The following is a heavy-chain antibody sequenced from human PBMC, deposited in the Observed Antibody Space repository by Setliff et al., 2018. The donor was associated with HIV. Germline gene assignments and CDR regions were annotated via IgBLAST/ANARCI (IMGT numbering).Heavy chain of an antibody. CDR1: GFTFSPYA. CDR3: ARDPPGSGFHLDY. J-gene: IGHJ4*02. CDR2: IWADEITK. Sequence: GGSLRLSCATSGFTFSPYAIHWVRQAQGMGLEWVAMIWADEITKFYADSMKGRFTISRDNSKNTLYLQMNTLRVEDTAVYYCARDPPGSGFHLDYWGQGTPVTVSS. D-gene: IGHD5-12*01. V-gene: IGHV3-33*01.